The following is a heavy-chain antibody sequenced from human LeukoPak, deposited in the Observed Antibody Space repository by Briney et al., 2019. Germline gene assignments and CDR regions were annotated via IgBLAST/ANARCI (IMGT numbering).Heavy chain of an antibody. D-gene: IGHD3-9*01. V-gene: IGHV4-34*01. CDR1: GGSFSDYF. CDR2: INPSGST. CDR3: ARRTVATRLRYSYGMDV. Sequence: SETLSLTCAVYGGSFSDYFWSWIRQPPGKGLEWIGEINPSGSTNYSPSLKSRVTISVDTSKNQFSLKLSSVAAADTAVYYCARRTVATRLRYSYGMDVWGQGTTVTVSS. J-gene: IGHJ6*02.